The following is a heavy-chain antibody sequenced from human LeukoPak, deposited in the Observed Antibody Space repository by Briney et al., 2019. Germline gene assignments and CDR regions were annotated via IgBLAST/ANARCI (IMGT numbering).Heavy chain of an antibody. CDR1: GGSFSGYY. CDR2: ISHSGST. CDR3: AASSTWGSGWFDP. Sequence: PSETLSLTCAVYGGSFSGYYWSWIRQPPGKGLEWIGEISHSGSTKYNPSLKSRVIISVDTSKNQFSLKVRSVTAADTAVYYCAASSTWGSGWFDPWGQGTPVTVSS. J-gene: IGHJ5*02. V-gene: IGHV4-34*01. D-gene: IGHD2-2*01.